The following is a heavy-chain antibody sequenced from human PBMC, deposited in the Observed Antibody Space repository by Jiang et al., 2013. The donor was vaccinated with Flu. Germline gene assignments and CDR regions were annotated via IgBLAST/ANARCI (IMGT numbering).Heavy chain of an antibody. CDR1: TYTFTAYY. J-gene: IGHJ4*02. CDR2: INPTSGGT. D-gene: IGHD3-22*01. V-gene: IGHV1-2*06. CDR3: ARAYYYDSTAYYFDY. Sequence: GAEVKKPGASVKVSCKASTYTFTAYYMHWVRQAPGQGLEWMGRINPTSGGTNYAQKFQGRVTLTTDTSISTAYMELSSLRSDDTAVYFCARAYYYDSTAYYFDYWGQGTLVTVSS.